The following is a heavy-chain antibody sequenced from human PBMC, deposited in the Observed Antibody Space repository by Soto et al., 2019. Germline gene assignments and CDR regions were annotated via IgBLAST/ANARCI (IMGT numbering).Heavy chain of an antibody. CDR2: IHYTGNT. CDR1: GGSISSKSHY. V-gene: IGHV4-39*07. D-gene: IGHD2-2*01. Sequence: SETLSLTCTVSGGSISSKSHYWGWVRQPPGKGLGWIASIHYTGNTYYNRALKSRVTISVHKPKNQFSLNLTSVTAADTAVYYGARVISSRDEYFDYWGRGTLVTVSS. CDR3: ARVISSRDEYFDY. J-gene: IGHJ4*02.